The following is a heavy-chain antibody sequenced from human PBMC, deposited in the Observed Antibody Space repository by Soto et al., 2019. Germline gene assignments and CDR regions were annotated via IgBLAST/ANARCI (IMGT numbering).Heavy chain of an antibody. CDR2: ISGSGGST. CDR3: AIPMIVVVIIGPLDY. Sequence: GGSLRLSCAASGFNFSSYAMSWVRQAPGKGLEWVSAISGSGGSTYYADSVKGRFTISRDNSKNTLYLQMNSLRAEDTAVYYCAIPMIVVVIIGPLDYWVQGSLVTVS. D-gene: IGHD3-22*01. CDR1: GFNFSSYA. J-gene: IGHJ4*02. V-gene: IGHV3-23*01.